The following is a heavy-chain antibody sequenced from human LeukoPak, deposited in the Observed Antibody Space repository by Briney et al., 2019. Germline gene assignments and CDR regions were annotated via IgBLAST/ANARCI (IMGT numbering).Heavy chain of an antibody. Sequence: PSETLSLTCTVSGGSISSYYWSWIRQPPGKGLEWIGYIYYSGSTNYNPSLKSRVTISVDTSKNQFSLKLSSVTAADTAVYYCARHPGDGDYRADWLDYWGQGTLVTVSS. CDR2: IYYSGST. CDR1: GGSISSYY. J-gene: IGHJ4*02. CDR3: ARHPGDGDYRADWLDY. V-gene: IGHV4-59*08. D-gene: IGHD4-17*01.